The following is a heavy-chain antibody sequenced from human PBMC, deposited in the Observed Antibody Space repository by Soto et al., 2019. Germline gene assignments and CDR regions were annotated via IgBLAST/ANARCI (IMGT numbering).Heavy chain of an antibody. D-gene: IGHD3-3*01. Sequence: GGCLRLSFEACGFPFSNYSMSWVRPAPGKGLEWVSGISGTGSSTYYADSVEGRLAISRDNSKNTLYLQMNSLRSEDTAVYYCARDKGYNYDFWSGYPTAILYWGQGTLVTVSS. V-gene: IGHV3-23*01. CDR1: GFPFSNYS. CDR2: ISGTGSST. CDR3: ARDKGYNYDFWSGYPTAILY. J-gene: IGHJ4*02.